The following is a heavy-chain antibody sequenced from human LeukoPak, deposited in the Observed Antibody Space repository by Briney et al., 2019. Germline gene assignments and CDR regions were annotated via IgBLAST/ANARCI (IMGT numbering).Heavy chain of an antibody. J-gene: IGHJ3*02. CDR3: ARDEGGAFDI. CDR1: GGSISSGDYY. Sequence: PSETLSLTCTVSGGSISSGDYYWSWIRQPPGKGLEWIGYIYHSGSTYYNPSLKSRVTISVDRSKNQFSLKLSSVTAADTAVYYCARDEGGAFDIWGQGTMVTVSS. CDR2: IYHSGST. V-gene: IGHV4-30-2*01.